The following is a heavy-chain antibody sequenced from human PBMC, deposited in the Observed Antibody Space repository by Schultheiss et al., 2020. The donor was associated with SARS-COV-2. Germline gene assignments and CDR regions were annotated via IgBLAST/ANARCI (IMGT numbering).Heavy chain of an antibody. CDR1: GYTFTGYY. Sequence: ASVKVSCKASGYTFTGYYMHWVRQAPGQGLEWMGWISPYNGNTNYAQKFQGWVTMTRDTSISTAYMELSRLRSDDTAVYYCASDRYDSSGYYYFGYWGQGILVTVSS. CDR2: ISPYNGNT. J-gene: IGHJ4*02. V-gene: IGHV1-2*04. CDR3: ASDRYDSSGYYYFGY. D-gene: IGHD3-22*01.